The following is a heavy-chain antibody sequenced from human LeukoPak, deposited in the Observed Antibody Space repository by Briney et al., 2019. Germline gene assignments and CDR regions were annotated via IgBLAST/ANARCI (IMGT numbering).Heavy chain of an antibody. CDR1: GGTFSSYA. Sequence: GASVKVSCKASGGTFSSYAISWVRQAPGQGLEWMGRIIPILGIANYTQKFQGRVTITADKSTSTAYMELSSLRSEDTAVYYCASPGGGRYDSSGYPTGYGMDVWGQGTTVTVSS. D-gene: IGHD3-22*01. CDR3: ASPGGGRYDSSGYPTGYGMDV. V-gene: IGHV1-69*04. CDR2: IIPILGIA. J-gene: IGHJ6*02.